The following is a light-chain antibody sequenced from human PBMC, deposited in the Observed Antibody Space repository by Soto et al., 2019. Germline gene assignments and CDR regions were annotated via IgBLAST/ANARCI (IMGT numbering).Light chain of an antibody. J-gene: IGLJ1*01. V-gene: IGLV2-14*01. CDR2: EVS. CDR1: SSDVGGYNY. CDR3: SSYTSAGTLV. Sequence: SALTQPASVAGSPGQSSSISCTGTSSDVGGYNYVSWYLQDPGKAPKLMISEVSNRPSGVSTRFSGSKSGNTASLAISGLQADDEADYYCSSYTSAGTLVFGTGTKVTVL.